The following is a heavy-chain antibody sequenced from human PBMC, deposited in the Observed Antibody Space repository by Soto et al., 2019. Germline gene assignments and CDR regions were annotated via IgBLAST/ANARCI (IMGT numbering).Heavy chain of an antibody. V-gene: IGHV5-10-1*01. CDR2: IDPSDSYT. D-gene: IGHD2-8*01. J-gene: IGHJ4*02. CDR1: RYSFTNYW. CDR3: ARHLYFTNGVCPRTYY. Sequence: PGESLTTPPPPPRYSFTNYWISWVRQMPGKGLEWMGRIDPSDSYTNYSPSFQGHVTISADKSISTAYLQWSSLKASDTAMYYCARHLYFTNGVCPRTYYCGQEALITISS.